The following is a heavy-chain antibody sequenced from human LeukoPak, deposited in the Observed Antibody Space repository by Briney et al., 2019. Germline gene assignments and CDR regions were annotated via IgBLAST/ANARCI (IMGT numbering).Heavy chain of an antibody. Sequence: GESLQISCKGSGYRFTTYWIGWVRQMPGKGLEWMGTIYPGDSDTRYSPSFQAQVTVSADKSISTAYLQWSSLKASDTAMYCCARQEEGGYLVDSWGQGTLVTVSS. V-gene: IGHV5-51*01. CDR2: IYPGDSDT. CDR1: GYRFTTYW. D-gene: IGHD5-12*01. CDR3: ARQEEGGYLVDS. J-gene: IGHJ4*02.